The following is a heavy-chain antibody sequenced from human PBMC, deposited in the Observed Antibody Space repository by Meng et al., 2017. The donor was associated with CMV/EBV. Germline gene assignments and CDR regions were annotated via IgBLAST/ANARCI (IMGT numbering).Heavy chain of an antibody. CDR1: GFTFSSND. CDR3: ARGGLGVSNGFYYPGLDV. D-gene: IGHD2-8*01. Sequence: GGSLRLSCAASGFTFSSNDMHWVRQTTGKGLEWVSAIGTAGDTYYPDSVKGRFTISRENARNSLYLQMNTLRVGDTATYYCARGGLGVSNGFYYPGLDVWGQGTTVTVSS. J-gene: IGHJ6*02. V-gene: IGHV3-13*01. CDR2: IGTAGDT.